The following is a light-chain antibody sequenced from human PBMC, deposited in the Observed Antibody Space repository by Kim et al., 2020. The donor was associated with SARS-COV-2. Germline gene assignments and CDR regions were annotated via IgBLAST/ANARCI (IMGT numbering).Light chain of an antibody. V-gene: IGLV2-14*03. CDR2: DVS. CDR1: SSDVGGYNY. CDR3: SSYTSSSTLGV. J-gene: IGLJ2*01. Sequence: QSALTQPASVSGSPGQSITISCTGTSSDVGGYNYVSWYQQHPGKAPKLMIYDVSHRPSAVSNRFSGSKSGNTASLTISGLQAEDEADYYCSSYTSSSTLGVFGGGTQLTVL.